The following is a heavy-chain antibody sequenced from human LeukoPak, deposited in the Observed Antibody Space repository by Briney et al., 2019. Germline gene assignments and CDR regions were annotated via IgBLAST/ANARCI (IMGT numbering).Heavy chain of an antibody. CDR3: ARGYDTSGYYHDY. CDR2: IWYGGGNK. D-gene: IGHD3-22*01. V-gene: IGHV3-33*08. CDR1: GFTFSSQG. Sequence: GGSLRLSCAASGFTFSSQGMHWVRQAPGKGLEWVALIWYGGGNKYYADSVKRRFTISRENSKTTLYLQMNSLRAEDTAVYYCARGYDTSGYYHDYWGQGTLVTVSS. J-gene: IGHJ4*02.